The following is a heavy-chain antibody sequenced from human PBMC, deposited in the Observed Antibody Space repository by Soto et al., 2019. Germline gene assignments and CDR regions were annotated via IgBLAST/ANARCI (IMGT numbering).Heavy chain of an antibody. J-gene: IGHJ4*02. Sequence: EVQLVESGGGLVQPGESLRLSCAASGFTFSSYDIHWVRQATGKGLEWVSEINTAGGTYYLGSVRGRFTISREDAKNSLYLQMNSLRAGDTAVYYCARAQGGRSGLVSWGQGTLVTVSS. CDR1: GFTFSSYD. CDR2: INTAGGT. D-gene: IGHD5-12*01. V-gene: IGHV3-13*04. CDR3: ARAQGGRSGLVS.